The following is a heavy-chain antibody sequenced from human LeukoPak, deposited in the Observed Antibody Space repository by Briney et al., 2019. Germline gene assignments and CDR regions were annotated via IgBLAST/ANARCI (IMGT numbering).Heavy chain of an antibody. Sequence: GGSLRLSCAASGFTFSSYGMHWVRQAPGKGLEGVAFIRYDGSNKYYADSVKGRFTISRDNSKNTLYLQMNSLKTEDTAVYYCTTDSYGSGSFGIWGQGTMVTVSS. CDR1: GFTFSSYG. D-gene: IGHD3-10*01. J-gene: IGHJ3*02. CDR2: IRYDGSNK. V-gene: IGHV3-30*02. CDR3: TTDSYGSGSFGI.